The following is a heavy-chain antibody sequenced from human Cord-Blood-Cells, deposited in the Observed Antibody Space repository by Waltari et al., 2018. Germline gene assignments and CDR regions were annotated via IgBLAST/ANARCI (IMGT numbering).Heavy chain of an antibody. V-gene: IGHV4-31*03. D-gene: IGHD3-10*01. Sequence: QVQLQESGPGLVKPSQTLSLTCTVSGGSISSGGYYWSWIRQHPGKGLEWIGYIYYSGSTYYNPSLKSRVTISVDTSKNQFSLKLSSVTAADTAVYYCARERITMVQGVIDYWGQGTLVTVSS. CDR1: GGSISSGGYY. J-gene: IGHJ4*02. CDR3: ARERITMVQGVIDY. CDR2: IYYSGST.